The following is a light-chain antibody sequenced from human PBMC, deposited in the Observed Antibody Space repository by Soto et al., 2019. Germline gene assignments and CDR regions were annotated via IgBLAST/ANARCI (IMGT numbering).Light chain of an antibody. CDR3: AAWDDSLNGCV. V-gene: IGLV1-44*01. CDR2: TNS. CDR1: SSNIGSNS. Sequence: QSVLTQPPSASGTPGQRVTISCSGSSSNIGSNSVHWYRQIPGTAPKLLIYTNSQRASGVPDRFSGSKSGTSASLAISGLPSEDEADYYCAAWDDSLNGCVFGTGTKLTVL. J-gene: IGLJ1*01.